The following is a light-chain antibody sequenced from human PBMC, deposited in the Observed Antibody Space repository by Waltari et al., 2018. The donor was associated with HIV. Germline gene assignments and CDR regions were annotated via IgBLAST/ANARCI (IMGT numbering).Light chain of an antibody. J-gene: IGLJ3*02. Sequence: QSVLTQPPSASGTPGQRVTISCSGSSSNIGSNYVYWYQQLPGTAPKLLIYSNDQRPSGIPDRFSGSKSGTSASLAISGLQSEDEADYYCAAWDDSLNVWVFGGGTKLTVL. CDR1: SSNIGSNY. CDR3: AAWDDSLNVWV. V-gene: IGLV1-44*01. CDR2: SND.